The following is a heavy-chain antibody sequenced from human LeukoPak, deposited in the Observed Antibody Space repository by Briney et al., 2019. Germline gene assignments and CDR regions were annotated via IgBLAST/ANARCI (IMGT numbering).Heavy chain of an antibody. J-gene: IGHJ4*02. D-gene: IGHD4-23*01. CDR3: ARQAGGTSGPFDY. CDR2: IYHSEST. Sequence: PSDTLSLTCTVSGGSISSSYCSWIRQPPGKGLEWIGYIYHSESTNYNPSLKSRVTISVDTSKNQFSLKLSSVTAADTAVYYCARQAGGTSGPFDYWGQGTLVTVSS. V-gene: IGHV4-59*08. CDR1: GGSISSSY.